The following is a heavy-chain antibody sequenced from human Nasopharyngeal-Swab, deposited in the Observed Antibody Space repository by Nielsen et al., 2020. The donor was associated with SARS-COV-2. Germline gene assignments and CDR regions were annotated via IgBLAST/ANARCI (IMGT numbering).Heavy chain of an antibody. CDR1: GGSISSGSYY. CDR3: AREEKGSRYYDSSGSFDY. J-gene: IGHJ4*02. Sequence: SETLSLTCTVSGGSISSGSYYWSWIRQPAGKGLKWIGRIYTSGSTNYNPSLKSRVTISVDTSKNQFSLKLSSVTAADTAVYYCAREEKGSRYYDSSGSFDYWGQGTLVTVSS. D-gene: IGHD3-22*01. CDR2: IYTSGST. V-gene: IGHV4-61*02.